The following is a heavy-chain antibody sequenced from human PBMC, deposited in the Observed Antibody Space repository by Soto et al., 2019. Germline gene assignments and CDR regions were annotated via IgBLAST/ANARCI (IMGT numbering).Heavy chain of an antibody. Sequence: GGSLRLSCAASGFTFSSYSMNWVRQAPGKGLEWVSYISSSSTIYYADSVKGRFTISRDNAKNSLYLQMNSLRDEDTAVYYCARDRIGAAAADDAFDIWGQGTMVTVSS. CDR2: ISSSSTI. D-gene: IGHD6-13*01. CDR3: ARDRIGAAAADDAFDI. V-gene: IGHV3-48*02. CDR1: GFTFSSYS. J-gene: IGHJ3*02.